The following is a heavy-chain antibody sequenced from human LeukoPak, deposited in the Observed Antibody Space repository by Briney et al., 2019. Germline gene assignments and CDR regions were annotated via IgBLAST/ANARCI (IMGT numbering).Heavy chain of an antibody. V-gene: IGHV3-23*01. D-gene: IGHD4-17*01. J-gene: IGHJ4*02. CDR1: GVTLSTYA. CDR3: ARDDYGDHIFDY. Sequence: GGSLRLSCAASGVTLSTYAMSWARQAPGKGLEWVSGISSSGSGDNTYYADSVKGRFTISRDNSKNTLYLQMNSLRAEDTAVYYCARDDYGDHIFDYWGQGTLVTVSS. CDR2: ISSSGSGDNT.